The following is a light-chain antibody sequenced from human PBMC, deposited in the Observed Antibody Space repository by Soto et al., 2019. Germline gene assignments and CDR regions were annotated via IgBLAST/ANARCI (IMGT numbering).Light chain of an antibody. CDR1: QGIRTD. J-gene: IGKJ3*01. CDR2: AAS. Sequence: DIQMTQAPASLSASVGDRVTITCRPSQGIRTDLGWYQQKAGKAPKRLVYAASNMESGVPKRFSGSGSETEFTLTISSLQREDFATYYCLQPNTFPFTFGPGTKVDLK. V-gene: IGKV1-17*01. CDR3: LQPNTFPFT.